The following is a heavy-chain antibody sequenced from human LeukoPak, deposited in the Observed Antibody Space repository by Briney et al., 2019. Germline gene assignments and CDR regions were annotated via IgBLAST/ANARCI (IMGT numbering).Heavy chain of an antibody. V-gene: IGHV4-34*01. CDR3: ARGFGSGSFLA. J-gene: IGHJ5*02. D-gene: IGHD3-10*01. Sequence: SETLSLTCAVYGGSFSGYYWTWIRQPPGQGLEWIGEINHSGSTEYDPSLKSRVTISVDTSKNQFSLKLSSVTAADTAVYYCARGFGSGSFLAWGQGTLVTVSS. CDR2: INHSGST. CDR1: GGSFSGYY.